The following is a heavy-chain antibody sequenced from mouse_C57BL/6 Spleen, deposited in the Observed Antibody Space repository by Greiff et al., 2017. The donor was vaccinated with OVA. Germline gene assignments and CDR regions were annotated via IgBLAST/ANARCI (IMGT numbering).Heavy chain of an antibody. V-gene: IGHV5-9-1*02. Sequence: EVKLVESGEGLVKPGGSLKLSCAASGFTFSSYAMSWVRQTPEKRLEWVAYISSGGDYIYYADTVKGRFTISRDNARNTLYLQMSSLKSEDTAMYYCTRAGSSAWFAYWGQGTLVTVSA. J-gene: IGHJ3*01. CDR3: TRAGSSAWFAY. CDR1: GFTFSSYA. CDR2: ISSGGDYI. D-gene: IGHD1-3*01.